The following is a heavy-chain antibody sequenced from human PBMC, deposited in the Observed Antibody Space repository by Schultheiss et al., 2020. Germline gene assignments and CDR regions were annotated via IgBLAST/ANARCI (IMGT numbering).Heavy chain of an antibody. J-gene: IGHJ3*02. CDR2: ISSSSSTI. D-gene: IGHD3-22*01. CDR3: ARDEAQPIVVVISDAFDI. V-gene: IGHV3-48*02. CDR1: GFTFSSYS. Sequence: GGSLRLSCAASGFTFSSYSMNWVRQAPGKGLEWVSYISSSSSTIYYADSVKGRFTISRDNAKNSLYLQMNSLRDEDTAVYYCARDEAQPIVVVISDAFDIWGQGTMVTVSS.